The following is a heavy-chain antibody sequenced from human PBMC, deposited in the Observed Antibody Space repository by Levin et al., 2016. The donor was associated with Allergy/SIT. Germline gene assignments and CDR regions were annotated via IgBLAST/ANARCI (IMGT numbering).Heavy chain of an antibody. CDR2: INHSGST. CDR3: ASLGGYDSN. J-gene: IGHJ4*02. D-gene: IGHD5-12*01. V-gene: IGHV4-34*01. Sequence: WIRQPPGKGLEWIGEINHSGSTNYNPSLKSRVTISVDTSKNQFSLKLSSVTAADTAVYYCASLGGYDSNWGQGTLVTVSS.